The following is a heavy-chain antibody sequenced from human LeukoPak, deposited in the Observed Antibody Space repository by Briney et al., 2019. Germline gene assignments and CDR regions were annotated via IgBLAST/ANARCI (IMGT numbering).Heavy chain of an antibody. J-gene: IGHJ4*02. CDR2: ISSSSSYI. CDR3: ASDLPYCGGDCYTKFDY. Sequence: PGGSLRLSCAASGFTFSCYAMNWVRQAPGKGLEWVSSISSSSSYIYYADSVKGRFTISRDNAKNSLYLQMNSLRAEDTAVYYCASDLPYCGGDCYTKFDYWGQGTLVTVSS. CDR1: GFTFSCYA. V-gene: IGHV3-21*01. D-gene: IGHD2-21*02.